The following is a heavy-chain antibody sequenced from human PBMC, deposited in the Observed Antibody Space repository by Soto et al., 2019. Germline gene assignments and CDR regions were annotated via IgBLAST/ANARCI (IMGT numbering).Heavy chain of an antibody. V-gene: IGHV4-39*07. D-gene: IGHD7-27*01. CDR3: ARYQRSTIAWGYYYYGMDV. J-gene: IGHJ6*02. CDR2: INYSGST. CDR1: GGSISSSSYY. Sequence: PSETLSLSCTGSGGSISSSSYYWGWIRKPPGKGLEWIGRINYSGSTNYNPSLKSRVTISVDTSKNQFSLKLSSVTAADTAVYYCARYQRSTIAWGYYYYGMDVWGQGTTVTVSS.